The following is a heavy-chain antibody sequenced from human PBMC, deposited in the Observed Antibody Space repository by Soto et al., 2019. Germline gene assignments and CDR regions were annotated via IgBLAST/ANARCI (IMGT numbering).Heavy chain of an antibody. CDR2: IYYSGST. CDR3: ARTNRWIQLWIPFDY. D-gene: IGHD5-18*01. J-gene: IGHJ4*02. V-gene: IGHV4-30-4*01. Sequence: PSETLSLTCTVSGGSISSGDYYWSWIRQPPGKGLEWIGYIYYSGSTYYNPSLKSRVTISVDTSKNQFSLKLSSVTAADTAVYYCARTNRWIQLWIPFDYWGQGTLVTVSS. CDR1: GGSISSGDYY.